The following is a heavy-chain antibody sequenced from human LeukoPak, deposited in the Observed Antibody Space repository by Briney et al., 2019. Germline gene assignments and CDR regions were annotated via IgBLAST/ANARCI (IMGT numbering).Heavy chain of an antibody. D-gene: IGHD6-25*01. J-gene: IGHJ6*02. CDR1: GGSISSGDYC. Sequence: PSETLSLTCTVSGGSISSGDYCWSWIRQPPGKGLEWIGYIYYSGSTYYNPSLKSRVTISVDTSKNQFSLKLSSVTAADTAVYYCAREADRYYYYYGMDVWGQGTTVTVSS. V-gene: IGHV4-30-4*01. CDR3: AREADRYYYYYGMDV. CDR2: IYYSGST.